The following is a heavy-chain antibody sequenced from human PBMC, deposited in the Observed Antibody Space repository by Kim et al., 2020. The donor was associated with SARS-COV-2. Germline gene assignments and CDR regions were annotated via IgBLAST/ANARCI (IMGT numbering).Heavy chain of an antibody. Sequence: GGSLRLSCAASGFTFSSYAMHWVRQAPGKGLEWVAVISYDGSNKYYADSVKGRFTISRDNSKNTLYLQMNSLRAEDTAVYYCARAAPNSGSYIDYWGQGTLVTVSS. CDR3: ARAAPNSGSYIDY. CDR2: ISYDGSNK. J-gene: IGHJ4*02. CDR1: GFTFSSYA. D-gene: IGHD1-26*01. V-gene: IGHV3-30-3*01.